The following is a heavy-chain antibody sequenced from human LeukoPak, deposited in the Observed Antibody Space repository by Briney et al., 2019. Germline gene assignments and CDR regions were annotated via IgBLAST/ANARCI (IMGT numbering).Heavy chain of an antibody. Sequence: GGSLRLSCAASGFSFGDYAMHWVRQAPGKGLEWVSGITWNSDIKAYADAVKGRSTVSRDNAKNSLYLQMNSLRSDDTALYYCARAPISGSYSQYFYMDVWGKGTTVTISS. CDR1: GFSFGDYA. CDR2: ITWNSDIK. J-gene: IGHJ6*03. V-gene: IGHV3-9*01. D-gene: IGHD3-10*01. CDR3: ARAPISGSYSQYFYMDV.